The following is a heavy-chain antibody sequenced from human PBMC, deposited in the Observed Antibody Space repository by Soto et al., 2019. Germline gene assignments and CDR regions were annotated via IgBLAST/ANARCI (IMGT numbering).Heavy chain of an antibody. D-gene: IGHD3-9*01. V-gene: IGHV2-5*02. CDR1: GFSLSTRGVG. CDR3: AHSNLYDLLTGYYFFHH. Sequence: QITLKESGPTLVKPTQTLTLTCTFSGFSLSTRGVGVGWIRQPPGKALEWLALIYWDDDKRYSPSLKSRLTITKDTSKNQVVLTMTNMDPVDTATYYCAHSNLYDLLTGYYFFHHWGQGTLVAVSS. CDR2: IYWDDDK. J-gene: IGHJ1*01.